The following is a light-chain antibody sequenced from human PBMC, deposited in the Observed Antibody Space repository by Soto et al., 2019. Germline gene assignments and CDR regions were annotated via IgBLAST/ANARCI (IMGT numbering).Light chain of an antibody. CDR2: GAS. V-gene: IGKV3-15*01. Sequence: EIVMTQSPATLSVSPGERVTLSCRARQSAGSNLAWYQQKPGQAPRLLISGASTRATGIPARFSGSGSETEFALTISSLQSEDFAVYYCQQYNNWPRTFGQGTKVDIK. CDR3: QQYNNWPRT. J-gene: IGKJ1*01. CDR1: QSAGSN.